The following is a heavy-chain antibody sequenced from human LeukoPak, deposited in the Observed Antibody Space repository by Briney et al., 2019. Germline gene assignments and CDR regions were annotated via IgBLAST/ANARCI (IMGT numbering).Heavy chain of an antibody. CDR2: ISGSGGST. D-gene: IGHD2/OR15-2a*01. CDR3: ARDWFHAIDY. Sequence: GGSLRLSCAASGFTSSSYAMSWVRQAPGKGLEWVSAISGSGGSTYYADSVKGRFTISRDNAKNTLYLQMNSLRAEDTAVYYCARDWFHAIDYWGQGTLVTVSS. CDR1: GFTSSSYA. V-gene: IGHV3-23*01. J-gene: IGHJ4*02.